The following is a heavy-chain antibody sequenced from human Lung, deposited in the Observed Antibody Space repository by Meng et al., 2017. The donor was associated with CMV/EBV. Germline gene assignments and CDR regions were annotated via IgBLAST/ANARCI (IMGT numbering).Heavy chain of an antibody. V-gene: IGHV1-2*06. D-gene: IGHD6-19*01. CDR3: AKSSDNGWSS. J-gene: IGHJ4*01. CDR1: GYSFSGFY. CDR2: VNPISDDT. Sequence: VQLVQSGAEVKRPGPSVKISCQASGYSFSGFYLNWARQAPGHGLEWLGRVNPISDDTHLAQKFEGRITVTRGATINTAFMELTRLRTDDTAVYYCAKSSDNGWSSWGPGTLVTVSS.